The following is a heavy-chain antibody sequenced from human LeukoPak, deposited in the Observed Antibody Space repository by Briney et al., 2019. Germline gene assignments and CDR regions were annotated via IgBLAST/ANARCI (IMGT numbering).Heavy chain of an antibody. CDR2: IDWDDDK. D-gene: IGHD3-22*01. CDR1: GFSLSTSGMR. V-gene: IGHV2-70*04. Sequence: ESGPALVKPTQTLTLTCTFSGFSLSTSGMRVSWIRQPPGKALGWLARIDWDDDKFYSTSLKTRLTISKDTSKNQVVLTMTNMDPVDTATYYCARAKYYYDSSGPEYYFDYWGQGTLVTVSS. CDR3: ARAKYYYDSSGPEYYFDY. J-gene: IGHJ4*02.